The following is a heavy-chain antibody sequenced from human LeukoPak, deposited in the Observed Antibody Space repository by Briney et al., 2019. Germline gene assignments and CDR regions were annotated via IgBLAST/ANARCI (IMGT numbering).Heavy chain of an antibody. CDR2: INSDGSST. V-gene: IGHV3-74*01. CDR3: ARQGGYSSTNDY. Sequence: HPGGSLRLSCAASGFIFSSYWMHWVRQAPGKGLVWVSRINSDGSSTSYADSVKGRFTISRDNAKNTLYLQMNSLRAEDTAVYYCARQGGYSSTNDYWGQGTLVTVSS. CDR1: GFIFSSYW. J-gene: IGHJ4*02. D-gene: IGHD6-13*01.